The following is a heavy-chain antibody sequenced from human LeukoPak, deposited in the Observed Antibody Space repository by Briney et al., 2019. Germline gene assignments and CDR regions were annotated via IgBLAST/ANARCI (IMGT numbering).Heavy chain of an antibody. CDR2: ISWNSGSI. D-gene: IGHD3-9*01. Sequence: PGRSLRLSCAASGFTFDDYAMHWVRQAPGKGLEWVSGISWNSGSIGYADSVKGRFTISRDNAKNSLYLQMNSLRAEDTALYYCAKDIGDFGYDILTGPLYYYGMDVWGQGTTVTVSS. CDR1: GFTFDDYA. CDR3: AKDIGDFGYDILTGPLYYYGMDV. J-gene: IGHJ6*02. V-gene: IGHV3-9*01.